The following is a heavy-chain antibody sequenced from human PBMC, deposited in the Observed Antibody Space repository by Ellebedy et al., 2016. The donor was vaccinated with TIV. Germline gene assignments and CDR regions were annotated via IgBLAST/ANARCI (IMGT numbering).Heavy chain of an antibody. CDR3: ATEYISGWYVPGY. V-gene: IGHV4-34*01. J-gene: IGHJ4*02. Sequence: SQTLSLTCAVYGGSFSGYYWSWVRQPPGKGLEWIGEVNHSGSTNYNPSLKSRATISLDTSTKQFSLKLSSVTAADTAVYYCATEYISGWYVPGYWGQGTLVPVSS. CDR2: VNHSGST. D-gene: IGHD6-19*01. CDR1: GGSFSGYY.